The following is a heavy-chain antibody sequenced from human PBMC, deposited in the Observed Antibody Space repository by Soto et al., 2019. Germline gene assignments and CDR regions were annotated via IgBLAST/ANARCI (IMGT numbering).Heavy chain of an antibody. Sequence: VQLVQSGAELKKPGASVRVSCKASGYTFTSFGVSWVRQAPGQGPEWMGWISPETGKTAYSYKFQDRVSMTADASTTPFYLDLGSLSSDDTAVYYCTRDLLFISPSTVTTDAYWGQGTLVTVSS. D-gene: IGHD4-17*01. V-gene: IGHV1-18*04. CDR1: GYTFTSFG. CDR2: ISPETGKT. J-gene: IGHJ4*02. CDR3: TRDLLFISPSTVTTDAY.